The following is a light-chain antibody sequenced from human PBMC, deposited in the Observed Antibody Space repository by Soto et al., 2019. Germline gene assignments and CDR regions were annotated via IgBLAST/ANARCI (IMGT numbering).Light chain of an antibody. Sequence: DIQMTQSPSTLSASVGDRVTITCRASQRISSWLAWYQQKPGKAPKLPIYDASSLESGVPSRFSGSGSGTEFTLTISSLQPDDFATYYCQQYNSYPFTFGPGTKVDIK. CDR1: QRISSW. CDR2: DAS. V-gene: IGKV1-5*01. J-gene: IGKJ3*01. CDR3: QQYNSYPFT.